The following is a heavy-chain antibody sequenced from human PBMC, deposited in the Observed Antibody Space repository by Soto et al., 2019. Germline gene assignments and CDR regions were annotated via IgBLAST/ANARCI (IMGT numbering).Heavy chain of an antibody. CDR1: GFTFSSYG. CDR3: ARDTPWVYCSGGSCYISYYYYGMDV. D-gene: IGHD2-15*01. Sequence: QVQLVESGGGVVQPGRSLRLSCAASGFTFSSYGMHWVRQAPGKGLEWVAVIWYDGSKKYYADSLKGRLTISRDNSKNTLELHMDSRRAEDTAVYYCARDTPWVYCSGGSCYISYYYYGMDVWGQGTTVTVSS. V-gene: IGHV3-33*01. J-gene: IGHJ6*02. CDR2: IWYDGSKK.